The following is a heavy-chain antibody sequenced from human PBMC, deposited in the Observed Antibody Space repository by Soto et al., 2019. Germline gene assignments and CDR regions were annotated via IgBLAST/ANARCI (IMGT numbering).Heavy chain of an antibody. D-gene: IGHD3-22*01. CDR3: ARGYDYLIDY. CDR2: MNTDGRVK. CDR1: GFTFSASW. J-gene: IGHJ4*02. Sequence: SLRLSCAASGFTFSASWMNWVRQTPGKGPEWVANMNTDGRVKNYAESVRGRFTISRDNAKNSLYLQMNSLRAEDTAVYSCARGYDYLIDYWGQGTPVTVSS. V-gene: IGHV3-7*01.